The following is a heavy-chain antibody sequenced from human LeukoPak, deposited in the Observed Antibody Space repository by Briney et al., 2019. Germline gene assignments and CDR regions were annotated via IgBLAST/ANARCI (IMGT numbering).Heavy chain of an antibody. CDR3: ARGEQQWLAFDY. V-gene: IGHV3-33*01. J-gene: IGHJ4*02. CDR2: IWYDGSNK. Sequence: PGGSLRLSCAASGFTFSSYGMHWVRQAPGKGLEWVAVIWYDGSNKYYADSVKGRFTISRDNSKNTLYLQMNSLRAEDTAVYYCARGEQQWLAFDYWGQGTLVTVSS. D-gene: IGHD6-19*01. CDR1: GFTFSSYG.